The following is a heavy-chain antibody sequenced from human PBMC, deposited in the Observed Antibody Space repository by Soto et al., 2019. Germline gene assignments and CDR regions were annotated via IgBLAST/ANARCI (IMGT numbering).Heavy chain of an antibody. D-gene: IGHD2-15*01. CDR3: VRRMASPDQ. CDR1: GFTFSDYE. CDR2: ITSGGRSI. Sequence: GGSLRLSCPASGFTFSDYEMNWVRQAPRKGLEWVSYITSGGRSIYYADSVKGRFIISSDNAENSLYLQMNSLRPEVTAVYYCVRRMASPDQWGQGTLVTVSS. J-gene: IGHJ4*02. V-gene: IGHV3-48*03.